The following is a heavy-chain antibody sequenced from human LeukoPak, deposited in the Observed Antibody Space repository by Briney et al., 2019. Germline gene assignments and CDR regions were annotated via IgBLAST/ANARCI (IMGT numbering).Heavy chain of an antibody. Sequence: SQTLSLTCTISGDSVSSNKAAWNWIRQSPSRGLEWLGRTYYDSQWYRDYAVSVKSRMTVNPDTSKNRFSLHLNSVTPEDAAVYYCARNYYGSGSYYTLDSWGPGTLVTVSS. D-gene: IGHD3-10*01. CDR3: ARNYYGSGSYYTLDS. CDR2: TYYDSQWYR. V-gene: IGHV6-1*01. CDR1: GDSVSSNKAA. J-gene: IGHJ4*02.